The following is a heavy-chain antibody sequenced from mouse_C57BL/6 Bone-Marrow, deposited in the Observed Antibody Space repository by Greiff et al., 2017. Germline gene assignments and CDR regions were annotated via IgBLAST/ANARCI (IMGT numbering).Heavy chain of an antibody. CDR3: AGAVVAHWYFDV. J-gene: IGHJ1*03. Sequence: QVQLKQPGAELVRPGTSVTLSCKASGYTFTSYWMHWVKQRPGQGLEWIGVIDPSDSYTNYNQKFKGKATLTVDTSSSTAYMQLSSLTSEDSAVYDWAGAVVAHWYFDVWGTGTTVTVSS. CDR1: GYTFTSYW. D-gene: IGHD1-1*01. V-gene: IGHV1-59*01. CDR2: IDPSDSYT.